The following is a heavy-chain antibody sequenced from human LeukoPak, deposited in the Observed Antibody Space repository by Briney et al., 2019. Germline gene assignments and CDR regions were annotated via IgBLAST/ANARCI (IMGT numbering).Heavy chain of an antibody. J-gene: IGHJ4*02. CDR1: GGSFSGYY. D-gene: IGHD6-19*01. Sequence: SETLSLTCAVYGGSFSGYYWSWIRQPAGKGLEWIGRIYTSGSTNYNPSLKSRVTMSVDTSKNQFSLKLSSVTAADTAVYYCARGPRGQWLALYYFDYWGQGTLVTVPS. V-gene: IGHV4-59*10. CDR2: IYTSGST. CDR3: ARGPRGQWLALYYFDY.